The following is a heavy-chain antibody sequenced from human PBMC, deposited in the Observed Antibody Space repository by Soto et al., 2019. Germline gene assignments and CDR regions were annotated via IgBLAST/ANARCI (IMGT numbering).Heavy chain of an antibody. CDR1: GGTFSSSP. D-gene: IGHD3-9*01. V-gene: IGHV1-69*04. CDR2: IIPILGIA. CDR3: ARDQTGNCDY. Sequence: QVQLVQSGAEVKKPGSSVKVSCKASGGTFSSSPISWVRPAPGQGLEWMGRIIPILGIANYAQKFQGRVTSTADKATSTAYMELSSLRSEDTAVDYCARDQTGNCDYWGQGTLVTVSS. J-gene: IGHJ4*02.